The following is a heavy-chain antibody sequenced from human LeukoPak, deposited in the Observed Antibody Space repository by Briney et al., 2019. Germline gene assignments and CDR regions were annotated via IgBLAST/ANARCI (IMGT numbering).Heavy chain of an antibody. CDR3: ARSYEGSGFSD. J-gene: IGHJ4*02. Sequence: GGSLRLSCAASGFTFSSYGMHWVRQAPGKGLEWVAVISYDGSDKYYADSLEGRFTISRDNSKNTLYLQMNSLRAEDTAVYYCARSYEGSGFSDWGQGTLVTVSS. CDR2: ISYDGSDK. CDR1: GFTFSSYG. V-gene: IGHV3-30*03. D-gene: IGHD3-3*01.